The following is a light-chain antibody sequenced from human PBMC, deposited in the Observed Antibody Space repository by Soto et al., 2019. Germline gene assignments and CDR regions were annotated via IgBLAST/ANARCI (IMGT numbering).Light chain of an antibody. Sequence: DNHMTQSPSTLSASVGDRVTITCRASQSISSWLAWYQQKPGKAPNLLIYKASSLRSGVPSRFSGSGSGTEITLTISSLQPDDSATYYCQQYKSYPWTFGQGTKVDIK. V-gene: IGKV1-5*03. CDR1: QSISSW. CDR2: KAS. CDR3: QQYKSYPWT. J-gene: IGKJ1*01.